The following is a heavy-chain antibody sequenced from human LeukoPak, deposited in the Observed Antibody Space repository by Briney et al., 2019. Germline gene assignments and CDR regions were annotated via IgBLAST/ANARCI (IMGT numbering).Heavy chain of an antibody. CDR2: ISAYNGNT. V-gene: IGHV1-18*01. CDR3: ARGLWAVDGSDY. Sequence: ASVKVSCKASGYTFTNYVISWVRQAPGQGLEWMGWISAYNGNTNYAQILQGRVTMTTDTSTSTAYMELRSLRSDDTAVYYCARGLWAVDGSDYWGQGTLVTVSS. D-gene: IGHD6-19*01. J-gene: IGHJ4*02. CDR1: GYTFTNYV.